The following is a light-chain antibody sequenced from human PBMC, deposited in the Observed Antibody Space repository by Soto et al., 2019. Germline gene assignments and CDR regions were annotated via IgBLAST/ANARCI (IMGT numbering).Light chain of an antibody. Sequence: QSVLTQPASVSGSPGQSITISCTGTSSDVGAYNYGSWYQQYPGEAPKVIIYDVSHRPAGVSNRFSGSKSGNTASLTISGLQTQDEADYYCSSYTSATTHVFGTGTKVTVL. CDR1: SSDVGAYNY. CDR3: SSYTSATTHV. V-gene: IGLV2-14*01. J-gene: IGLJ1*01. CDR2: DVS.